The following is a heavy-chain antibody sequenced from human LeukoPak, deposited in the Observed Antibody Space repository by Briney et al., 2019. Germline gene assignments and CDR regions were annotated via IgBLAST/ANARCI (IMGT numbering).Heavy chain of an antibody. CDR1: GYTFTSYG. V-gene: IGHV1-18*04. D-gene: IGHD6-13*01. CDR3: ARKYSSSWTLDY. Sequence: ASVKVSCKASGYTFTSYGISWVRQAPGQGLEWMGWISPYYGNTNYAQKLQGRVTMTTDTSTSTAYMELRSLRSDDTAVYYCARKYSSSWTLDYWGQGTLVTVSS. CDR2: ISPYYGNT. J-gene: IGHJ4*02.